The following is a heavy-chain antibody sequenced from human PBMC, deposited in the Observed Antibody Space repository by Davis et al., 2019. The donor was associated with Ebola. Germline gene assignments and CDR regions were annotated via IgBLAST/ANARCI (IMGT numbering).Heavy chain of an antibody. CDR2: IIPILGIA. Sequence: AASVKVSCKASGGTFSSYAISWVRQAPGQGLEWMGRIIPILGIANYAQKFQGRVTITADKSTSTAYMELSSLRSEDTAVYYCAGSNWNYFYYYGMDVWGQGTTVTVSS. V-gene: IGHV1-69*04. D-gene: IGHD1-1*01. J-gene: IGHJ6*02. CDR3: AGSNWNYFYYYGMDV. CDR1: GGTFSSYA.